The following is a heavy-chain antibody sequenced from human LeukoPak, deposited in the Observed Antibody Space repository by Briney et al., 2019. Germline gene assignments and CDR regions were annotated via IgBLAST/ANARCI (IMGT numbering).Heavy chain of an antibody. D-gene: IGHD3-10*01. Sequence: ASVKVSCRASGYTFTSYAMHWVRQAPGQRLEWMGWINAGNGNTKYSQKFQGRVTITRDTSASTAYMELSSLRSEDTAVYYCARDLYGSGTLAWSDPWGQGTLVTVSS. CDR1: GYTFTSYA. V-gene: IGHV1-3*01. CDR2: INAGNGNT. J-gene: IGHJ5*02. CDR3: ARDLYGSGTLAWSDP.